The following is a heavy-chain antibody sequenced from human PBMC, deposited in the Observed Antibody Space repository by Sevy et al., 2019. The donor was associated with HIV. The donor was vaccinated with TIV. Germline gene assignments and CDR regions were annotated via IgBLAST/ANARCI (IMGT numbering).Heavy chain of an antibody. CDR2: ITGSSNTI. Sequence: GGSLRLSCVASGFTFSRHSMIWVRQAPGKGPEWISFITGSSNTIYYAESVKGRFTISRDNAKNSLYLQMSSLRHEDTAVYYCARDTGTWEYYFDSWGQGTLVTVSS. J-gene: IGHJ4*02. CDR1: GFTFSRHS. V-gene: IGHV3-48*02. D-gene: IGHD1-26*01. CDR3: ARDTGTWEYYFDS.